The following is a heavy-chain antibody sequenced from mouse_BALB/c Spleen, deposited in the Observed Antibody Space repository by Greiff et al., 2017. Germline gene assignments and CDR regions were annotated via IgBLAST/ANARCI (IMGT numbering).Heavy chain of an antibody. CDR3: ATENWAFDY. J-gene: IGHJ2*01. CDR1: GYSITSDYA. CDR2: ISYSGST. Sequence: EVKLMESGPGLVKPSQSLSLTCTVTGYSITSDYAWNWIRQFPGNKLEWMGYISYSGSTSYNPSLKSRISITRDTSKNQFFLQLNSVTTEDTATYYCATENWAFDYWGQGTTLTVSS. V-gene: IGHV3-2*02. D-gene: IGHD4-1*01.